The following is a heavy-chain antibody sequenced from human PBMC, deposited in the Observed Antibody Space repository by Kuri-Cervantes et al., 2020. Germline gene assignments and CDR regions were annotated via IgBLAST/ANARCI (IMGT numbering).Heavy chain of an antibody. V-gene: IGHV4-4*07. CDR3: ARHITVDKAMAD. Sequence: SETLSPTCTVSGGSISSYYWSWIRQPAGKGLEWIGRIYTSGRNNYNPTLKSPVTISVDKSKNQFSLKLSSVTAADTAVYYCARHITVDKAMADWGQGTLVTVSS. CDR2: IYTSGRN. D-gene: IGHD5-18*01. J-gene: IGHJ4*02. CDR1: GGSISSYY.